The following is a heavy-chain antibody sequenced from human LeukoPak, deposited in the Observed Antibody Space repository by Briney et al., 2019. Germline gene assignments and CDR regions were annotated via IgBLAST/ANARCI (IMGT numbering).Heavy chain of an antibody. CDR3: ARDTYYYDSSGNSYFDY. CDR1: GFTFSSYS. V-gene: IGHV3-21*01. Sequence: SGGSLRLSCAASGFTFSSYSMNWVRQAPGKGLEWVSSISSSSSYIYYADSVKGRFTISRDNAKNSLYLQMNSLRAEDTAVYYCARDTYYYDSSGNSYFDYWGQGTLVTVSS. D-gene: IGHD3-22*01. J-gene: IGHJ4*02. CDR2: ISSSSSYI.